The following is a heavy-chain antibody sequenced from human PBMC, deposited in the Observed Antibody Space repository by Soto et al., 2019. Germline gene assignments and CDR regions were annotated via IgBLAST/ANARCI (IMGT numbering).Heavy chain of an antibody. V-gene: IGHV6-1*01. CDR1: GDSVSSNSAA. CDR2: TYYRSKWYN. Sequence: SQTLSLTCAISGDSVSSNSAAWNWIRQSPSRGLEWLGRTYYRSKWYNDYAVSVKSRITINPDTSKNQFSLQLNSVTPEDTAVYYCARALSIAARPAMGGSSSPVYYYYYGMDVWGQGTTVTVYS. D-gene: IGHD6-6*01. J-gene: IGHJ6*02. CDR3: ARALSIAARPAMGGSSSPVYYYYYGMDV.